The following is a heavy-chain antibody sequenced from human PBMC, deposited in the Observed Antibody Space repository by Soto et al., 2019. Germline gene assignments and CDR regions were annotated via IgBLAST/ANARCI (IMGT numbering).Heavy chain of an antibody. CDR3: AKDGGGLSPRAFDV. CDR1: GFTFSNYA. V-gene: IGHV3-23*01. CDR2: ISGSGDST. J-gene: IGHJ3*01. D-gene: IGHD2-15*01. Sequence: EVQVLESGGGLVQPGGSLRLSCAGSGFTFSNYAMMWVRQAPGRGLEWVSSISGSGDSTYYADSVKGRFTISRDNSKNTLHLQMNSLRADDTAQYYCAKDGGGLSPRAFDVWGQGTMVTVSS.